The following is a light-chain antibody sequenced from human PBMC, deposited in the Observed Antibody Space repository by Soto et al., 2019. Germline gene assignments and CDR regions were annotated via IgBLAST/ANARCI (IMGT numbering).Light chain of an antibody. Sequence: DIQMTQSPSYVSASVGDRVTITCRASQGIKNWLAWYQQKPGKAPNLLIYTGSSLQSGVPSRFSGSGSGTDFTLTINTLQPEDFATYYCQQDASFPITFGQGTRLDIK. V-gene: IGKV1-12*01. J-gene: IGKJ5*01. CDR3: QQDASFPIT. CDR2: TGS. CDR1: QGIKNW.